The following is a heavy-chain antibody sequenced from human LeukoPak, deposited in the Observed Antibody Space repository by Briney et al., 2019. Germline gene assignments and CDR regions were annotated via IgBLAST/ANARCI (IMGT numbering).Heavy chain of an antibody. D-gene: IGHD3-9*01. CDR2: INHSGST. CDR3: ARSRSLTDFDWFPRGYFDY. Sequence: SETLSLTCAVYGGSFSGYYWSWIRQPPGKGLEWIGEINHSGSTNYNPSLKSRVTISVDTSKNQFSLKLSSVTAADTAVYYCARSRSLTDFDWFPRGYFDYWGQGTLVTVSS. CDR1: GGSFSGYY. J-gene: IGHJ4*02. V-gene: IGHV4-34*01.